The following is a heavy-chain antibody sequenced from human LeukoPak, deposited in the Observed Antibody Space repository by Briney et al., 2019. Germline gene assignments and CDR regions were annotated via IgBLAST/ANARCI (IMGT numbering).Heavy chain of an antibody. CDR3: AKVSHRYRSSWYFDY. D-gene: IGHD6-13*01. Sequence: PGGSLRLSCAASGFTFSSYAMHWVRQAPGKGLEWVAVISYDGSNKYYTDSVKGRFTISRDNSKNTLNLQMNSLRAEDTAVYYCAKVSHRYRSSWYFDYWGQGTLVTVSS. CDR1: GFTFSSYA. CDR2: ISYDGSNK. V-gene: IGHV3-30*04. J-gene: IGHJ4*02.